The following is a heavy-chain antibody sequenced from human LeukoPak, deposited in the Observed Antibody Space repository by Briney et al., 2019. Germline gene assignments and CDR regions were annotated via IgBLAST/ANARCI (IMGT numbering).Heavy chain of an antibody. V-gene: IGHV3-23*01. D-gene: IGHD1-1*01. J-gene: IGHJ5*02. CDR3: ARGLSLTLNSNWFDP. CDR1: GFTFSNYA. CDR2: ISGSGDST. Sequence: GGSLRLSCAASGFTFSNYAMSWVRQAPGKGLEWVSTISGSGDSTYYADSVKGRFTISRDNSKNTLYLQMNSLRAEDTAVYYCARGLSLTLNSNWFDPWGQGTLVTVSS.